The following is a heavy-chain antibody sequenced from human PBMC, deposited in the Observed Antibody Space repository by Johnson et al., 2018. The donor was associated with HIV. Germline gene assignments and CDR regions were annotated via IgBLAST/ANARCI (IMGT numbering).Heavy chain of an antibody. V-gene: IGHV3-48*04. CDR2: ISWNSGSI. Sequence: VQLVESGGGLVQPGGSLRLSCAASGFTFSSYGMHWVRQATGRGLEWVSGISWNSGSIGYADSVKGRFTISRDNAKNSLYLQMNSLRAEDTAVYYCARDRGYWDAFDIWGQGTMVTVSS. CDR1: GFTFSSYG. J-gene: IGHJ3*02. CDR3: ARDRGYWDAFDI. D-gene: IGHD3-22*01.